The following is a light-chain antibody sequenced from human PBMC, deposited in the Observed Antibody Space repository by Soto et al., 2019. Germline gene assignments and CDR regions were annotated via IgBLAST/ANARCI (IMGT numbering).Light chain of an antibody. CDR2: GAS. CDR3: LQDNNYPLT. J-gene: IGKJ4*01. Sequence: IQMTQSPSSLSASVGDRVTITCRASQGIRNDLGWYQLTPGKAPKLLIYGASSLHSGVPSRFSGSGSGTDFTLTISSLQPEDFATYYCLQDNNYPLTFGGGTKVEIK. CDR1: QGIRND. V-gene: IGKV1-6*01.